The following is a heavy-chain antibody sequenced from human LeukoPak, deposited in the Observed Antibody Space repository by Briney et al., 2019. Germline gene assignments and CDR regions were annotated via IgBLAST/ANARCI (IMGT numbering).Heavy chain of an antibody. CDR1: GFTFSSYA. D-gene: IGHD3-22*01. V-gene: IGHV3-30*04. CDR2: ISYDGSNK. J-gene: IGHJ4*02. Sequence: GGSLRLSCAASGFTFSSYAMHWVRQAPGKGLEWVAVISYDGSNKYYADSVKGRFTISRDNSKNTLYLQMNSLRAEDTAVYYCARVEGNYYDSSGYYWRWGQGTLVTVSS. CDR3: ARVEGNYYDSSGYYWR.